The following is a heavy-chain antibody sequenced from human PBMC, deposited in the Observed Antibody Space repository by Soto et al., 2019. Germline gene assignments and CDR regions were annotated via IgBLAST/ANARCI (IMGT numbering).Heavy chain of an antibody. CDR2: ISAYNGNT. CDR1: GYTFTSYG. J-gene: IGHJ4*02. Sequence: QVQLVQSGAEVKQPGASVKVSCKASGYTFTSYGISWVRQAPGQVLEWMGWISAYNGNTNYAQKLQGRVTMTTATSASTAYRELTSLRSADTAVYYCARDSTPPREWGQGTLVTVSS. CDR3: ARDSTPPRE. V-gene: IGHV1-18*01.